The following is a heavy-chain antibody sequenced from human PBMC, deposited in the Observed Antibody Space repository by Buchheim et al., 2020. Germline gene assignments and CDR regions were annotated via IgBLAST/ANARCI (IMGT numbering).Heavy chain of an antibody. Sequence: EVQLVESGGGLVKPGGSLRLACAAARSTFNNAWMSWVRQAPGKGLEWVARIKSKSDGGTTDYAAPVKDRFTITRDDSKNMLYLQMNSLKTEDTGVYYCTAGFLQWLSYSYYYYYMDVWGKGTT. CDR2: IKSKSDGGTT. CDR1: RSTFNNAW. V-gene: IGHV3-15*01. D-gene: IGHD3-3*01. CDR3: TAGFLQWLSYSYYYYYMDV. J-gene: IGHJ6*03.